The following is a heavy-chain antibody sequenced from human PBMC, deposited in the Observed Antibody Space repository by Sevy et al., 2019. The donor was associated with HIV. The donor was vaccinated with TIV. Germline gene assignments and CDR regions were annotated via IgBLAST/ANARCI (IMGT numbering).Heavy chain of an antibody. J-gene: IGHJ5*02. V-gene: IGHV3-48*03. Sequence: GGSLRLSCTASGFTFSSYDMNWVRQTPGKGLEWVSKISSSGSSIYYADSVKGRFTISRDNAKNSLNLQMNSLRAEDTAVYYCTRNGGAFDNGFDPWGQGTLVTVSS. CDR3: TRNGGAFDNGFDP. CDR2: ISSSGSSI. CDR1: GFTFSSYD. D-gene: IGHD2-8*01.